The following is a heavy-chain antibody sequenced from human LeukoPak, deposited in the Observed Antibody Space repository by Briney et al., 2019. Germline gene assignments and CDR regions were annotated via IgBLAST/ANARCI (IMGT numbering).Heavy chain of an antibody. CDR3: ARDDSGWYYFDY. D-gene: IGHD6-19*01. Sequence: SETLSLTCTVSGGSISSSSYYWGWIRQPPGKGLEWIGSIYYSGSTYYNPSLKSRVTISVDTSKNQFSLKLSSVTAADTAVYYCARDDSGWYYFDYWGQGTLVTVSS. CDR1: GGSISSSSYY. CDR2: IYYSGST. V-gene: IGHV4-39*02. J-gene: IGHJ4*02.